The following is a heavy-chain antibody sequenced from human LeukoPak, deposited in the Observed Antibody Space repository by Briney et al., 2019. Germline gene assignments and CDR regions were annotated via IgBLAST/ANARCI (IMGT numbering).Heavy chain of an antibody. V-gene: IGHV3-23*01. J-gene: IGHJ4*02. D-gene: IGHD6-19*01. CDR1: GFTFSSYS. CDR3: AKEGPGYPKVAGTFES. CDR2: LNPSGDST. Sequence: GGSLRLSCAASGFTFSSYSTTWVRQAPGEGLEWISSLNPSGDSTYYANSVKGRFTISRDNSKNTLYLQVDSLRAEDTAAYYCAKEGPGYPKVAGTFESWGQGILVTVSS.